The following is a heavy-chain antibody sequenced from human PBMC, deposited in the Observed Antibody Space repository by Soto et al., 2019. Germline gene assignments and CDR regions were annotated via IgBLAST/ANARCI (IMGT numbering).Heavy chain of an antibody. CDR1: GYTFTSYG. D-gene: IGHD3-3*01. CDR2: ISAYNGNT. CDR3: ASLESDAFDI. Sequence: ASVKVSCKASGYTFTSYGISWARQAPGQGLEWMGWISAYNGNTNYAQKLQGRVSMTTDTSTSTAYMELRSLRSDDTAVYYCASLESDAFDIWGQGTMVTVSS. J-gene: IGHJ3*02. V-gene: IGHV1-18*01.